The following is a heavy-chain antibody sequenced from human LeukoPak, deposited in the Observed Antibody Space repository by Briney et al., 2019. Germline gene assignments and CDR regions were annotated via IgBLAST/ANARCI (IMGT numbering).Heavy chain of an antibody. J-gene: IGHJ2*01. D-gene: IGHD2/OR15-2a*01. V-gene: IGHV3-7*02. CDR1: GFTFSSYW. Sequence: PGGSLRLSCAASGFTFSSYWMSWVRQAPGQGLEWVANVNEAGSEKTYVDSVQGRFTISRANVRNLLYLQMNYLIVEDTAVYYCATEYCTDKGNFDLWGRGALVTVSS. CDR3: ATEYCTDKGNFDL. CDR2: VNEAGSEK.